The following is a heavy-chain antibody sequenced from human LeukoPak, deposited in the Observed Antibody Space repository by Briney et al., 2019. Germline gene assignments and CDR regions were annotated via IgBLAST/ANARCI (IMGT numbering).Heavy chain of an antibody. CDR1: GGSISSYY. CDR2: IYYSGST. CDR3: ARRAGPIED. Sequence: SETLSLTCTVSGGSISSYYWSWIRQPPGKGLEWIGYIYYSGSTNYNPSLKSRATISVDTSKNQFSLRLSSVTAADTAVYYCARRAGPIEDWGQETLVTVSS. V-gene: IGHV4-59*08. D-gene: IGHD2-21*01. J-gene: IGHJ4*02.